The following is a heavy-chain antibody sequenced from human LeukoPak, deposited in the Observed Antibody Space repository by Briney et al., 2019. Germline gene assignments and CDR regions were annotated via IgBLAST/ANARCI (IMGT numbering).Heavy chain of an antibody. D-gene: IGHD3-22*01. CDR3: ARGNYDSSGYYYYYYGMDV. CDR2: INPSGGST. V-gene: IGHV1-46*01. J-gene: IGHJ6*02. Sequence: ASVKVSCKASEYTFTSYYMHWVRQAPGQGLEWKGIINPSGGSTSYAQKFQGRVTMTRDTSTSTVYMELSSLRSEDTAVYYCARGNYDSSGYYYYYYGMDVWGQGTTVTVSS. CDR1: EYTFTSYY.